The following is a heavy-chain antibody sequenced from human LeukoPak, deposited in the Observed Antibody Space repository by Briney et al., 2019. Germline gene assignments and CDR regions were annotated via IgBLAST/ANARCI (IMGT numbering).Heavy chain of an antibody. Sequence: SETLSLTCAVYGGSFSGYYWSWIRQPPGKGLEWIGEINHSGSTNYNPYLKSLVTISVDKFKNQFSLKLSSVTAANTAVYYCASRTVDSPLMVRGVIDYWGQGTLVTVSS. CDR3: ASRTVDSPLMVRGVIDY. D-gene: IGHD3-10*01. CDR1: GGSFSGYY. V-gene: IGHV4-34*01. J-gene: IGHJ4*02. CDR2: INHSGST.